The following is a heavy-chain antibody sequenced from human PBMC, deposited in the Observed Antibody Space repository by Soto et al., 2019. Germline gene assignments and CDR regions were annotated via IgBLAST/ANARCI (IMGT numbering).Heavy chain of an antibody. J-gene: IGHJ6*02. CDR1: GGTFSSYA. Sequence: QVQLVQSGAEVKKPGSSVKVSCKASGGTFSSYAIGWVRQAPGQGLEWMGGIIPIFGTANYAQKFQGRVTITADESTSTAYMELSSLRSEDTAVYYCARDDAAYYDFWSGYPQGGMDVWGQGTTVTVSS. D-gene: IGHD3-3*01. CDR3: ARDDAAYYDFWSGYPQGGMDV. V-gene: IGHV1-69*12. CDR2: IIPIFGTA.